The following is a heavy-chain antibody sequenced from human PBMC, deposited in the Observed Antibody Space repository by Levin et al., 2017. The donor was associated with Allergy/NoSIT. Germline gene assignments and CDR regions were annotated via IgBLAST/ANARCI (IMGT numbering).Heavy chain of an antibody. Sequence: ETLSLTCAASGFTVNSNYMSWVRQAPGKGLEWVSVLYSGGNTYYADSVKGRFTISRDNSKNTLYLQVSSLRAEDTAVYYCARGRYFFDCWGRGTLVTVSS. J-gene: IGHJ4*02. CDR2: LYSGGNT. CDR1: GFTVNSNY. V-gene: IGHV3-66*01. CDR3: ARGRYFFDC.